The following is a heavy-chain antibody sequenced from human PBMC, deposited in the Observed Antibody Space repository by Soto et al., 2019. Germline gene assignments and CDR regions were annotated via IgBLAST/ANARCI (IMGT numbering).Heavy chain of an antibody. J-gene: IGHJ4*02. Sequence: ASVKVSCKASGYTFTSYYMHWVRQAPGQGLEWMGIINPSGGSTSYAQKFQGRVTMTRDTSTSTVYMELSSLRSEDTAVYYCARGHYYDSSGYYHYFDYWGQGTLVTVSS. CDR2: INPSGGST. CDR1: GYTFTSYY. V-gene: IGHV1-46*01. CDR3: ARGHYYDSSGYYHYFDY. D-gene: IGHD3-22*01.